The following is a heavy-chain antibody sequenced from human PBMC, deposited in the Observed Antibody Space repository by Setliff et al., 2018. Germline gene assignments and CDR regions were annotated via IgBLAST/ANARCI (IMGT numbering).Heavy chain of an antibody. D-gene: IGHD4-17*01. CDR2: IFYSGST. V-gene: IGHV4-59*08. J-gene: IGHJ3*02. CDR1: DVSISGYY. Sequence: SETLSLTCTVSDVSISGYYWVWIRQPPGKGLEYIGYIFYSGSTNYNPSLRSRVTISVDTSKNQFSLKVSSVTAADTAVYYCARHENDYGDYDDAFDIWGQGTMVTVSS. CDR3: ARHENDYGDYDDAFDI.